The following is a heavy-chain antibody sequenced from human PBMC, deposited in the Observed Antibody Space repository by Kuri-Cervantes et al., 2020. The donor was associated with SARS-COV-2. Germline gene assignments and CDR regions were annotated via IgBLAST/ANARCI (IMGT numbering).Heavy chain of an antibody. CDR2: IYYSGST. V-gene: IGHV4-59*08. CDR1: GGSISSYY. CDR3: ARGTGAQDIVVVPAAIYWFDP. D-gene: IGHD2-2*01. Sequence: GSLRLSCTVSGGSISSYYWSWIRQPPGKGLEWIGYIYYSGSTNYNPSLKSRVTISVDTSKNQFSLKLSSVTAADTAVYYCARGTGAQDIVVVPAAIYWFDPWGQGTLVTVSS. J-gene: IGHJ5*02.